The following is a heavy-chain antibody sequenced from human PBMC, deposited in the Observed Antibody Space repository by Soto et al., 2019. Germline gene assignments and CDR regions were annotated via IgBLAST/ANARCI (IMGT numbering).Heavy chain of an antibody. J-gene: IGHJ6*03. CDR1: GFTFSSYS. D-gene: IGHD5-12*01. CDR2: ISSSSSTI. Sequence: HPGGSLRLSCAASGFTFSSYSMNWVRQAPGKGLEWVSYISSSSSTIYYADSVKGRFTISRDNAKNSLYLQMNSLRAEDTAVYYCARGAKSGYNAYYYYYYMDVWGKGTTVTVSS. CDR3: ARGAKSGYNAYYYYYYMDV. V-gene: IGHV3-48*01.